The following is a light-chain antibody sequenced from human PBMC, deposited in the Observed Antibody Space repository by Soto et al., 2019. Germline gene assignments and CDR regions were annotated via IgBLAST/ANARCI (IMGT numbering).Light chain of an antibody. CDR3: QQRSNWPLT. CDR1: QSISSY. CDR2: DAS. V-gene: IGKV3-11*01. J-gene: IGKJ3*01. Sequence: EIVLTQSPATLSLSPGERATLSCRASQSISSYLAWYQQKPGQAPRLLIYDASNRATGIPARFSGSGSGTDFTLTISSLEPEDFALHYCQQRSNWPLTFGPGTKVDIK.